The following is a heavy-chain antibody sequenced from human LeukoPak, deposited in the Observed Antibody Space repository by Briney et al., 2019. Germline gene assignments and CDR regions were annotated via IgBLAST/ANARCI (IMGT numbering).Heavy chain of an antibody. Sequence: ASVKVSCKASGGTFSSYAISWVRQAPGQGLEWMGGIIPIFGTANYAQKFQGRVTITADESTSTAYMELRSLRSDDTAVYYCARSYYDILTGYFQHWGQGTLVTVSS. CDR1: GGTFSSYA. D-gene: IGHD3-9*01. CDR2: IIPIFGTA. V-gene: IGHV1-69*13. CDR3: ARSYYDILTGYFQH. J-gene: IGHJ1*01.